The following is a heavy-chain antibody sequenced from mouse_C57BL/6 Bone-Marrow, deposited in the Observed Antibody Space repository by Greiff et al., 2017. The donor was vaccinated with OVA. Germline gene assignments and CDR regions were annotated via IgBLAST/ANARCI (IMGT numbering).Heavy chain of an antibody. Sequence: VKLMESGPGLVAPSQSLSITCTVSGFSLTSYGVSWVRQPPGKGLEWLGVIWGDGSTTYPSALISRLSISKDNSKSQVFLKLNSLQTDDTATYYWATTTVVAFDDWGKGTTLTVSS. CDR3: ATTTVVAFDD. J-gene: IGHJ2*01. CDR1: GFSLTSYG. V-gene: IGHV2-3*01. D-gene: IGHD1-1*01. CDR2: IWGDGST.